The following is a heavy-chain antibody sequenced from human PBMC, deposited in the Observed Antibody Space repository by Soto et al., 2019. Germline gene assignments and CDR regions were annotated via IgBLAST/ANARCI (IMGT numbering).Heavy chain of an antibody. V-gene: IGHV2-5*02. CDR2: IYWDGDK. J-gene: IGHJ4*02. CDR3: VRLLWFGELT. D-gene: IGHD3-10*01. CDR1: GFSLSTSGVG. Sequence: QITLKESGPALVKPTQTLTLTCTISGFSLSTSGVGVGWIRQPPGKALDWLALIYWDGDKRYSPSLKSRLTITKDTSKNQVVLTMTNMDPVDTATYYCVRLLWFGELTWGQGTLVTVSS.